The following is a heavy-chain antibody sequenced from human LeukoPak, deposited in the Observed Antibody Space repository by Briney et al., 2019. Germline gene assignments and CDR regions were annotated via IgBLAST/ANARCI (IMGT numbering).Heavy chain of an antibody. CDR2: ISSSSSYI. V-gene: IGHV3-21*01. D-gene: IGHD2-2*01. J-gene: IGHJ6*02. CDR3: ARDSTIYGMDV. Sequence: PGGSLRLSCAASGFTFSSYSMNWVRQAPGKGLEWVSSISSSSSYIYYADSVKGRFTISRDNAKNSLYLQMNSLRAEDTAVCYCARDSTIYGMDVWGQGTTVTVSS. CDR1: GFTFSSYS.